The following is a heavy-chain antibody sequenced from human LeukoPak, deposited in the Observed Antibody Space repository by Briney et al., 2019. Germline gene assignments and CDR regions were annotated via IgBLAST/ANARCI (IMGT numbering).Heavy chain of an antibody. Sequence: GASLQISCKGAGYIFTSYWIGGVRQMPGKGLEWMGIIYPGDSDTRYSPSFHGQVTISADKSITTAYLQWSSLKASDTAMYYCARPRPRYCSSTSCSYFDYWGQGTLVTVSS. J-gene: IGHJ4*02. CDR3: ARPRPRYCSSTSCSYFDY. V-gene: IGHV5-51*01. CDR2: IYPGDSDT. D-gene: IGHD2-2*01. CDR1: GYIFTSYW.